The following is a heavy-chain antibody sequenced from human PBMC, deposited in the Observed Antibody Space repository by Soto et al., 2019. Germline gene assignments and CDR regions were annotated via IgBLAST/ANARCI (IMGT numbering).Heavy chain of an antibody. V-gene: IGHV3-9*01. CDR3: AKDKGGFGRPYADPYGMDV. J-gene: IGHJ6*02. CDR1: GFTFDDYA. CDR2: ISWNSGSI. Sequence: SLRLSCAASGFTFDDYAMHWVRQAPGKGLELVSGISWNSGSIGYADSVKGRFTISRDNAKNSLYLQMNSLRAEDTALYYCAKDKGGFGRPYADPYGMDVWGQGTTVTVSS. D-gene: IGHD1-26*01.